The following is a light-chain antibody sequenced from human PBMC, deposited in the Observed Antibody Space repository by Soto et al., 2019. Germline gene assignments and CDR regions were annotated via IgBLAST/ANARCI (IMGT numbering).Light chain of an antibody. V-gene: IGLV2-14*01. CDR2: DVS. J-gene: IGLJ1*01. Sequence: QSVLTQPASMSGSPGQSVTISCAGTSSDIGGYNYVSWYQHHPGTAPKLIIYDVSSRPSGVSHRFSASKSGNTASLTISGLQAEDEADYYCSSFSVASPPFGTGTKVTVL. CDR3: SSFSVASPP. CDR1: SSDIGGYNY.